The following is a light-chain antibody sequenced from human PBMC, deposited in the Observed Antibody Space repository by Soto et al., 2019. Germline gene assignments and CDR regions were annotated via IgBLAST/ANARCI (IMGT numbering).Light chain of an antibody. CDR1: ESISRH. CDR3: QQSYSTLSIS. V-gene: IGKV1-39*01. CDR2: AAS. Sequence: DLQMTQSPSSLSASVGDRVTITCRASESISRHLNWYQQKPGKAPNLLIYAASTLQNGVPSWFSGSGSGTDFTLTISSLQPEDFATYYCQQSYSTLSISFGQGTRLEIK. J-gene: IGKJ5*01.